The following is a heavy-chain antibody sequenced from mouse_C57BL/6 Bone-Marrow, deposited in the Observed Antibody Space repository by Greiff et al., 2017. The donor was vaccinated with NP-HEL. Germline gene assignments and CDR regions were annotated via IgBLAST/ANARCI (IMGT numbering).Heavy chain of an antibody. Sequence: QVQLKQSGPGLVQPSQSLSITCTVSGFSFTSYGVHWVRQSPGKGLEWLGVIWSGGSTDYNAAFISRRSISKDNSKSQVFFKMNSLQADDTAIYYCARKGKGWLDYWGQGTTLTVSS. CDR1: GFSFTSYG. CDR2: IWSGGST. J-gene: IGHJ2*01. V-gene: IGHV2-2*01. D-gene: IGHD2-3*01. CDR3: ARKGKGWLDY.